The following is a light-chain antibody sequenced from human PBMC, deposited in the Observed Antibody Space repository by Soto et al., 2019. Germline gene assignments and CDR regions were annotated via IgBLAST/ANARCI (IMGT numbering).Light chain of an antibody. CDR1: SSDVGSYNY. CDR2: DVT. Sequence: QSALTQPRSVPGSPGQSVTISCTGTSSDVGSYNYVSWYQQHPGKAPKFIIYDVTKRPSGVPDRFSGSKSGNTVSLTISGLQAEDEADYYCCSYAGRYTLFGGGTKVTVL. J-gene: IGLJ2*01. CDR3: CSYAGRYTL. V-gene: IGLV2-11*01.